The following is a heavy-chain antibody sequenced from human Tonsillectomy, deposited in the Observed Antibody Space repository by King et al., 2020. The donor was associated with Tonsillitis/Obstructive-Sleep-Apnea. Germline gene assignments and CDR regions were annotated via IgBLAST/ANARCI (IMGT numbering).Heavy chain of an antibody. CDR3: AKDIGNDDSGSDD. V-gene: IGHV3-9*01. CDR2: ISWNSCII. J-gene: IGHJ4*02. Sequence: VQLVESGGGLVQPGRSLRLSCAASGFTFNDYALHWVRQAPGKGLEWASGISWNSCIIAYADSVKGRFTISRDNAKNSLYLQMNSLRPEDTALYYCAKDIGNDDSGSDDWGRGTLVPVSS. D-gene: IGHD3-10*01. CDR1: GFTFNDYA.